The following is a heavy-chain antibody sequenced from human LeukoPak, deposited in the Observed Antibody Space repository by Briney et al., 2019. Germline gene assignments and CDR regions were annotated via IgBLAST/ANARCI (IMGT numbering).Heavy chain of an antibody. J-gene: IGHJ4*02. V-gene: IGHV4-59*01. CDR1: GGSISSYY. D-gene: IGHD3-3*01. Sequence: SETLSLTCTVSGGSISSYYWSWIRQPPGKGLEWIGYIYYSGSTNYNPSLKSRVTISVDTSKNQFSLKLSSVTAADMAVYYCARDQGFWSGYLDYWGQGTLVTVSS. CDR2: IYYSGST. CDR3: ARDQGFWSGYLDY.